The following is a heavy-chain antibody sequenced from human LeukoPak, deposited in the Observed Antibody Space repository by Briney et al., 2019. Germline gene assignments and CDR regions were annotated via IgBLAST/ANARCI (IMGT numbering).Heavy chain of an antibody. CDR2: ISGSDGTT. Sequence: PGGSLRLSCAASGFTFSSYAMTWVRQAPGKGLEWVSAISGSDGTTYYADSVKGRFTISRDNSKNTLYLQMYSLKTEDTAVYYCTADGCRDGSCYSGDYWGQGTLVTVSS. CDR3: TADGCRDGSCYSGDY. D-gene: IGHD2-15*01. J-gene: IGHJ4*02. V-gene: IGHV3-23*01. CDR1: GFTFSSYA.